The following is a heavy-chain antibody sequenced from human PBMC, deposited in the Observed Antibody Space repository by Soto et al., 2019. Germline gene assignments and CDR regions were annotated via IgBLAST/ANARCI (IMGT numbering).Heavy chain of an antibody. V-gene: IGHV4-34*01. CDR1: TESLRGYY. CDR3: ARGLFSSSWYSYFDP. CDR2: ISQSGFT. Sequence: QVQLQQRGAGLLRPSETLSLTCAVSTESLRGYYWTWIRQSPGKGLEWIGEISQSGFTNYNQSLESRVTLSVDTSKSEFSLHLTSMTAADTALYYCARGLFSSSWYSYFDPWGQGTPVTVSS. D-gene: IGHD6-13*01. J-gene: IGHJ5*02.